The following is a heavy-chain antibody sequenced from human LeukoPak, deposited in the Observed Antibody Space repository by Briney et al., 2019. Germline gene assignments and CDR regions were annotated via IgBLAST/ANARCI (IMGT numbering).Heavy chain of an antibody. J-gene: IGHJ5*02. D-gene: IGHD2-2*02. CDR1: GGSFSGYY. CDR3: ARAPEDIVVVPAAINRQNWFDP. V-gene: IGHV4-34*01. CDR2: INHSGST. Sequence: SETLSLTCAVYGGSFSGYYWSWIRQPPGKGLEWIGEINHSGSTNYNLSLKSRVTISVDTSKNQLSLKLSSVTAADTAVYYCARAPEDIVVVPAAINRQNWFDPWGQGTLVTVSS.